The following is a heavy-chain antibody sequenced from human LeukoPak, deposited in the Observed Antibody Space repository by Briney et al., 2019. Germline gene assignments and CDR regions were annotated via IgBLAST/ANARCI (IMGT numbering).Heavy chain of an antibody. Sequence: GGSLRLSCVASGFTFSSYGMHWVRQAPGKGLEWVAIIWSDGSNRYYADSVKGRFTISRDNAKNSLYLQMNSLRAEDTAVYYCARDDGKYSSSSRAFDIWGQGTMVTVSS. CDR1: GFTFSSYG. D-gene: IGHD6-6*01. CDR3: ARDDGKYSSSSRAFDI. J-gene: IGHJ3*02. V-gene: IGHV3-33*01. CDR2: IWSDGSNR.